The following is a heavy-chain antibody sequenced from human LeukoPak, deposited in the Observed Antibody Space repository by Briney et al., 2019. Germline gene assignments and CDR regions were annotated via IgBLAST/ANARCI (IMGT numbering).Heavy chain of an antibody. CDR3: ARDRLTTVITFHFDY. Sequence: GRSLSLSCAASGFTFSTYAMHWVRQAPGKGLEWVAVIWYDRTNKYYADSVKGRFTISRDNSKNTLYLQMSSLRAEDTAVYYCARDRLTTVITFHFDYWGQGTLVTVSS. CDR2: IWYDRTNK. V-gene: IGHV3-33*01. CDR1: GFTFSTYA. D-gene: IGHD4-17*01. J-gene: IGHJ4*02.